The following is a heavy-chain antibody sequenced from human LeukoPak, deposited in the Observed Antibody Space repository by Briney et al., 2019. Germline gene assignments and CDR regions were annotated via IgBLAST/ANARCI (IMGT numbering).Heavy chain of an antibody. V-gene: IGHV1-69*13. Sequence: GASVKVSCKASGGTFSSYAISWVQQAPGQGLEWMGGIIPIYGTANYAQKFQGRVTITADESTSTAYMELSSLRSEDTAVYYCARGGYYDSSGYIFDYWGQGTLVTVSS. CDR1: GGTFSSYA. CDR3: ARGGYYDSSGYIFDY. CDR2: IIPIYGTA. J-gene: IGHJ4*02. D-gene: IGHD3-22*01.